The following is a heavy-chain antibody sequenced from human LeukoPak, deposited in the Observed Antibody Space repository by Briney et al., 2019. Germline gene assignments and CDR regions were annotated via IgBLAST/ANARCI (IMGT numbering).Heavy chain of an antibody. CDR2: IYHSGST. D-gene: IGHD1-20*01. CDR3: ARRITGTTSDSFDY. J-gene: IGHJ4*01. V-gene: IGHV4-38-2*02. Sequence: SETLSLTCTVSGYSISSGYYWGWIRQPPGKGLEWVGSIYHSGSTYYNPSLKSRVTISVDTSKNQFSLRLSSMAATDTALYYCARRITGTTSDSFDYWGHGTLVTVSS. CDR1: GYSISSGYY.